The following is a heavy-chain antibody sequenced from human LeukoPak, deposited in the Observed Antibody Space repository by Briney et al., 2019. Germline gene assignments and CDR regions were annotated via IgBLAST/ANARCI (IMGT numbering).Heavy chain of an antibody. CDR1: GFSVSDKY. CDR2: IWYDGSNK. D-gene: IGHD5-18*01. J-gene: IGHJ4*02. Sequence: GGSLRLSCAVSGFSVSDKYMSWVRQAPGKGLVWLAVIWYDGSNKYYADSVKGRFTISRDNSKNTLYLQMNSLRAEDTAVYYCARDRVRLGYSYGYDYWGQGTLVTVSS. V-gene: IGHV3-33*08. CDR3: ARDRVRLGYSYGYDY.